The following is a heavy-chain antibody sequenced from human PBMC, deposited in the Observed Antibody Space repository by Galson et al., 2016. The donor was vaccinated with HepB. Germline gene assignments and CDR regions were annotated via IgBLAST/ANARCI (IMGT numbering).Heavy chain of an antibody. CDR2: ISYDGSYK. J-gene: IGHJ6*02. CDR1: GFTFSTYA. CDR3: ARPRRWPQYYYGLDV. D-gene: IGHD5-24*01. Sequence: SLRLSCAASGFTFSTYAMHWVRQAPGKGLEWVAVISYDGSYKHYRDSVKGRFTISRDNSKNTLYLQMNSLGREDTAVYYCARPRRWPQYYYGLDVWGQGTTVTVSS. V-gene: IGHV3-30-3*01.